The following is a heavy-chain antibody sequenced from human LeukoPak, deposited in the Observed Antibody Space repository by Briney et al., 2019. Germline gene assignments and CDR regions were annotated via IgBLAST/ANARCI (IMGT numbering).Heavy chain of an antibody. V-gene: IGHV1-8*01. D-gene: IGHD4-23*01. J-gene: IGHJ5*02. CDR3: ARGPNKSDGGNSGSAWFDP. CDR2: MNPNSGNT. Sequence: ASVKVSCKASGYTFTTYDINWVRQATGLGLEWMGWMNPNSGNTGYAQKFQGRVTMTRNTSISTAYMELSSLRSEDTAVYYCARGPNKSDGGNSGSAWFDPWGQGTLVTVSS. CDR1: GYTFTTYD.